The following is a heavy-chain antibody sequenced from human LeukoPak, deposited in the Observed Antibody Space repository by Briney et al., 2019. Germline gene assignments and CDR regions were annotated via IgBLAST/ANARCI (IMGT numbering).Heavy chain of an antibody. CDR2: IYSGGST. D-gene: IGHD6-13*01. CDR1: GFTVSSNY. V-gene: IGHV3-53*05. CDR3: AKDRSPYSSRYYFDY. J-gene: IGHJ4*02. Sequence: GGSLRLSCAASGFTVSSNYMSWVRQAPGKGLEWVSVIYSGGSTYYADSVKGRFTISRDNSKNTLYLQMNSLRAEDTAVYYCAKDRSPYSSRYYFDYWGQGTLVTVSS.